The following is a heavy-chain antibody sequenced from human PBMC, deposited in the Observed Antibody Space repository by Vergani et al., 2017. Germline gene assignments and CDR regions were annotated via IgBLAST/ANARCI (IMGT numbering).Heavy chain of an antibody. CDR1: GFTFSSYA. CDR2: ISGSGGST. CDR3: AKDPGDAKYYYYYMDV. V-gene: IGHV3-23*01. Sequence: EVQLLESGGGLVQPGGSLRLSCAASGFTFSSYAMSWVRQAPGKGLEWVSAISGSGGSTYYADSVKGRFTISRDNSKITLYLQMNSLRAEDTAVYYCAKDPGDAKYYYYYMDVWGKGTTVTVSS. D-gene: IGHD3-16*01. J-gene: IGHJ6*03.